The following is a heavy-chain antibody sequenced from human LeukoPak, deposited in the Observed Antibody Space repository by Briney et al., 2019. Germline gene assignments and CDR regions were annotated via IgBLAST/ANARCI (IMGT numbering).Heavy chain of an antibody. V-gene: IGHV1-69*05. Sequence: SVKVSCKASGGTFISYAISWVRQAPGQGLEWMGGIIPIFGTANYAQKFQGRVTITTDESTTPAYMELRSLASEDPAVYYCAREDYYDSKRGGVVWGQGTLVTVSS. D-gene: IGHD3-22*01. CDR1: GGTFISYA. CDR2: IIPIFGTA. CDR3: AREDYYDSKRGGVV. J-gene: IGHJ4*02.